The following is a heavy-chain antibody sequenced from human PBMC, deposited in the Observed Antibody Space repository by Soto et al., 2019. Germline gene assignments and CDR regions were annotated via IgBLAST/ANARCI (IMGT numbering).Heavy chain of an antibody. CDR2: IYYSGST. Sequence: QVQLQESGPGLVKPSQTLSLTCTVSGGSISSGGYYWSWIRQHPGKGLEWIGYIYYSGSTYYNPSLKSRVTISVDTSKNQFSLKLSSVTAADTAVYYCAMGYYYDSSTAEYFQHWGQGTLVTVSS. D-gene: IGHD3-22*01. CDR1: GGSISSGGYY. J-gene: IGHJ1*01. V-gene: IGHV4-31*03. CDR3: AMGYYYDSSTAEYFQH.